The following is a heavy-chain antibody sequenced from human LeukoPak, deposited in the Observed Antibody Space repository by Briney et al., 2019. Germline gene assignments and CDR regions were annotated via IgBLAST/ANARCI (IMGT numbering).Heavy chain of an antibody. CDR1: GFTFSSYG. Sequence: GSLRLSCAASGFTFSSYGMHWVRQAPGKGLEWVAVISYDGNNKYYADSVEGRFTISRDNSNNTLYLQMNSLRAEDTAVYYCARSRRRELLGTYFDYWGQGTLVTVSS. CDR2: ISYDGNNK. D-gene: IGHD1-26*01. CDR3: ARSRRRELLGTYFDY. J-gene: IGHJ4*02. V-gene: IGHV3-30*03.